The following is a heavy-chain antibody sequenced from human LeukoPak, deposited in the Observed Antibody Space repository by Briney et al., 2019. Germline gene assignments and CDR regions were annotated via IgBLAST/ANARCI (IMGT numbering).Heavy chain of an antibody. CDR2: ISSCGSTI. V-gene: IGHV3-11*01. D-gene: IGHD4-17*01. J-gene: IGHJ6*02. CDR1: GFTFSDYY. Sequence: GGSLRLSCAASGFTFSDYYMSWIRQAPGKGLEWVSYISSCGSTIYYADSVKGRFTISRDSAKNSLYLQMNSLKTEDTAVYYCARVSVTTFRFRDSYYGMDVWGQGTTVTVSS. CDR3: ARVSVTTFRFRDSYYGMDV.